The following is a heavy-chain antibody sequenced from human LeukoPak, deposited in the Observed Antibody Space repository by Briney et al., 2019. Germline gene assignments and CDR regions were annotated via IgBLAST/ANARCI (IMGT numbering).Heavy chain of an antibody. CDR2: ISSSSGTI. V-gene: IGHV3-48*01. CDR3: VRALGYSYGYAVDY. D-gene: IGHD5-18*01. CDR1: GFIFSNYN. J-gene: IGHJ4*02. Sequence: PGGSLRLSCAASGFIFSNYNMNWVRQTPGKGLEGLSYISSSSGTIYYADSVKGRFTISGDNANNSLYLQMNSLRAEDTAVYYCVRALGYSYGYAVDYWGQGTLVTVSS.